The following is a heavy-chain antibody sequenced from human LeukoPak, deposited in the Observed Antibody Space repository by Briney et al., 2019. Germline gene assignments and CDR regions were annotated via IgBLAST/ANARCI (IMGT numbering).Heavy chain of an antibody. CDR1: GGSVSSYY. J-gene: IGHJ4*02. D-gene: IGHD1-14*01. V-gene: IGHV4-59*08. CDR2: IHNSGRT. Sequence: NPSETLSLTCSVSGGSVSSYYWSWIRQSPGKGLGWIGYIHNSGRTNYNPSLKSRVTGLVDTSKNQVSLRLSSVTAADTAVYYCARHGTISSESYFDYWGQGALVTVSS. CDR3: ARHGTISSESYFDY.